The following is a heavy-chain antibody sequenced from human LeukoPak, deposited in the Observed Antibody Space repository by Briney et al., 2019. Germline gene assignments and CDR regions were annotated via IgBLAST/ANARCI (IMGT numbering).Heavy chain of an antibody. V-gene: IGHV3-74*01. D-gene: IGHD2-15*01. J-gene: IGHJ6*02. Sequence: PGGSLRLSCAASGFTFSTYWMHWVRQAPGEGLVWVSRIKSDGSDTSYADSVKGRFTISRDNSKNTLHLQMNSLRAEDTAVYYCARVKGRAASNYYYGMDVWGQGTTVTVSS. CDR3: ARVKGRAASNYYYGMDV. CDR1: GFTFSTYW. CDR2: IKSDGSDT.